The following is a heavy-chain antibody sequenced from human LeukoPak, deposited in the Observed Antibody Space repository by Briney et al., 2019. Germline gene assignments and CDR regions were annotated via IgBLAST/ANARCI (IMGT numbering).Heavy chain of an antibody. V-gene: IGHV1-18*01. CDR3: ARTAGIAVAQISFDY. CDR2: ISAYNGNT. CDR1: GYTFTSYG. Sequence: GASVKVSCKASGYTFTSYGISWVRQAPGQGLEWMGWISAYNGNTNYAQKLQGRVTMTTDTSTSTAYMELRSLRSGDTAVYYCARTAGIAVAQISFDYWGQGTLVTVSS. D-gene: IGHD6-19*01. J-gene: IGHJ4*02.